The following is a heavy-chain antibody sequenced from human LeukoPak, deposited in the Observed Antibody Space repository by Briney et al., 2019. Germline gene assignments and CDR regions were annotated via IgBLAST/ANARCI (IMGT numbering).Heavy chain of an antibody. D-gene: IGHD6-13*01. Sequence: GGSLRLSCAASGFTFSSYAMSWVRQAPGKGLEWVSGISGSGGSTYYADSVKGRFTISRDNSRNTLYLQMNSPRAEDTAVYYCAIPPGYSSGWYGVNYWGQGTLVTVSS. J-gene: IGHJ4*02. CDR1: GFTFSSYA. CDR3: AIPPGYSSGWYGVNY. V-gene: IGHV3-23*01. CDR2: ISGSGGST.